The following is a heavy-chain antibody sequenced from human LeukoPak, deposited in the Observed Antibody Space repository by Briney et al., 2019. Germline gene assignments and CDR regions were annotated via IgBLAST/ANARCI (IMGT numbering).Heavy chain of an antibody. Sequence: SETLSLTCTVSGGSISSSSYYWGWLRQPPGTGLEWIGSIYYSGSIYYNPSLKSRVTISVDTSKNQFSLKLSSVTAADTAVYYCARHAGYSSGWASSWGQGTLVTVSS. CDR1: GGSISSSSYY. D-gene: IGHD6-19*01. CDR2: IYYSGSI. CDR3: ARHAGYSSGWASS. J-gene: IGHJ5*02. V-gene: IGHV4-39*01.